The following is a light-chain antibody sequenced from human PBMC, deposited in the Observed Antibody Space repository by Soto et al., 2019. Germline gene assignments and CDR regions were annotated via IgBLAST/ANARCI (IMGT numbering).Light chain of an antibody. J-gene: IGKJ5*01. CDR3: QQLYRYPIT. Sequence: TQSPSFMSLSAGDRVTITCRASQGISNSLAWYQQKPGKAPKLLIYSASTLQSGVPSRFSGGFSGTEFTLTISSLQPEDFATYYCQQLYRYPITFGQGTRLENK. CDR1: QGISNS. CDR2: SAS. V-gene: IGKV1-9*01.